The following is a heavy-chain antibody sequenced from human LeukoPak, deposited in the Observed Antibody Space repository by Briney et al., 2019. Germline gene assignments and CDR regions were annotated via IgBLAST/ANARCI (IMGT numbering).Heavy chain of an antibody. Sequence: SESLSLTCAASGYSISSGYQWGWIRHPPGKGLEGFGSSSHSGTTYYSPSLKSRVNMSVDTSKNQFSVKLSSVTAADTAVYYCARIPYGCFEYWGQGALVTVSS. V-gene: IGHV4-38-2*01. D-gene: IGHD3-16*01. CDR1: GYSISSGYQ. CDR3: ARIPYGCFEY. J-gene: IGHJ4*02. CDR2: SSHSGTT.